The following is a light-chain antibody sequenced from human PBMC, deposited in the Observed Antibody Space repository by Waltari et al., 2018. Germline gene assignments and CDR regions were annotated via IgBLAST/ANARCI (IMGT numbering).Light chain of an antibody. CDR1: ENISDY. V-gene: IGKV1-39*01. J-gene: IGKJ1*01. Sequence: DVQMTQSPSSLSASVGDRVSITCRASENISDYLNWFLQRPGKAPELLMYAASTLQSGVPSRFSGSGSGTDFTLAISSLEPEDIATYYCQQSYSAPRTFGQGTKVGIK. CDR3: QQSYSAPRT. CDR2: AAS.